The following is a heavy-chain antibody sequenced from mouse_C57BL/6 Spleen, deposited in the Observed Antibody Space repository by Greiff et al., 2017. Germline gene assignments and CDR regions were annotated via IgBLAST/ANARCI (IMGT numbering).Heavy chain of an antibody. D-gene: IGHD6-1*01. CDR1: GYAFTNYL. Sequence: VVRPGTSVKVSCKASGYAFTNYLIEWVKQRPGQGLEWIGVINPGSGGTNYNEKFKGKATLTADKSSSTAYMQLSSLTSEDSAVYFCAREDTAYYFDYWGQGTTLTVSS. CDR3: AREDTAYYFDY. J-gene: IGHJ2*01. CDR2: INPGSGGT. V-gene: IGHV1-54*01.